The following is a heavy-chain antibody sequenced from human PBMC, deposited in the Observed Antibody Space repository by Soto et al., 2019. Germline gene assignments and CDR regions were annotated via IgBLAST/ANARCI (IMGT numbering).Heavy chain of an antibody. CDR1: GYTFTSYG. CDR3: AGEAEWLTGGGYAFDI. D-gene: IGHD6-19*01. J-gene: IGHJ3*02. V-gene: IGHV1-18*04. Sequence: QVQLVQSGAEVKKPGASVKVSCKASGYTFTSYGISWVRQAPGQGLEWMGWISAYNGNTNYAQKLQGRVTMTTATSTSTAYMELRSVRANDTAVYYCAGEAEWLTGGGYAFDIWGQGTMVTVSS. CDR2: ISAYNGNT.